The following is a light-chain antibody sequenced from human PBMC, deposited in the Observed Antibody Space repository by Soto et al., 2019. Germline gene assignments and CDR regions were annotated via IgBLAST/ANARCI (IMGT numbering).Light chain of an antibody. CDR2: DVS. CDR1: NSDVGGYDY. Sequence: QSALTQPASVSGSPGQSITISCTGTNSDVGGYDYVSWYQQHPGKAPKLMIYDVSNRPSGVSNRFSGSKSGNTASLTISGLQADEEADYSCSSYTSSSTLEFGGGTKLTVL. CDR3: SSYTSSSTLE. V-gene: IGLV2-14*01. J-gene: IGLJ2*01.